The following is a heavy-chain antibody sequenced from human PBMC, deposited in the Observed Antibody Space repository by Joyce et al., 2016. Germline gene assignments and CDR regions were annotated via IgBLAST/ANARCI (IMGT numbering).Heavy chain of an antibody. CDR3: ARLAYYDFSTLYPPVASLFGMDV. D-gene: IGHD3/OR15-3a*01. J-gene: IGHJ6*02. V-gene: IGHV4-38-2*01. CDR1: GFSVNAGYY. Sequence: QVRLQESGPGLVKPSETLSLTCAVSGFSVNAGYYWGLIRQPPGKGLEWIAIGHHTGRVSSNPSLKSRVTVSVDTSKNQFSLTLTSVTDADTATYYCARLAYYDFSTLYPPVASLFGMDVWGQGTPVTVSS. CDR2: GHHTGRV.